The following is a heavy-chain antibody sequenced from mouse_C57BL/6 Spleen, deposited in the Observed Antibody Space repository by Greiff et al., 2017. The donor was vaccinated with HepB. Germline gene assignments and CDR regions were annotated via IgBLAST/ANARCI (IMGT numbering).Heavy chain of an antibody. CDR2: IWSGGST. V-gene: IGHV2-2*01. Sequence: QVHVKQSGPGLVQPSQSLSITCTVSGFSLTSYGVHWVRQSPGKGLEWLGVIWSGGSTDYNAAFISRLSISKDNSKSQVFFKMNSLQADDTAIYYCASHYGYFDVWGTGTTVTVSS. CDR1: GFSLTSYG. CDR3: ASHYGYFDV. J-gene: IGHJ1*03.